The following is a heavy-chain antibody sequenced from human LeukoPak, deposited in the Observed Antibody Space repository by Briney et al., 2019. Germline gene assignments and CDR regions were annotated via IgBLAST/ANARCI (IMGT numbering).Heavy chain of an antibody. CDR3: ARVGPYSSPDSKYNWFDP. V-gene: IGHV4-59*12. D-gene: IGHD6-13*01. Sequence: PSETLSLTCTVSGGSISSYYWSWIRQPPGKGLEWIGYIYYSGSTDYNPSLKSRVTISVDKSKNQFSLKLSSVTAADTAVYYCARVGPYSSPDSKYNWFDPWGQGTLVTVSS. CDR1: GGSISSYY. J-gene: IGHJ5*02. CDR2: IYYSGST.